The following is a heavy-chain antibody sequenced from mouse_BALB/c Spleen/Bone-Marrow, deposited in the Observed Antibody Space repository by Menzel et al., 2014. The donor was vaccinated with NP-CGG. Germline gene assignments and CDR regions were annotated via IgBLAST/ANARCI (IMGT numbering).Heavy chain of an antibody. CDR1: GFDFSRYW. J-gene: IGHJ4*01. CDR3: ARSAYYALDY. Sequence: EVKLMESGGGLVQPGGSLNLSCAASGFDFSRYWMSWARQAPGKGQEWIGEINPGSSTINYTPSLKDKFIISRDSAKNTLYLQMSKVRSEDTALYYCARSAYYALDYWGQGTSVTVSS. V-gene: IGHV4-2*02. CDR2: INPGSSTI.